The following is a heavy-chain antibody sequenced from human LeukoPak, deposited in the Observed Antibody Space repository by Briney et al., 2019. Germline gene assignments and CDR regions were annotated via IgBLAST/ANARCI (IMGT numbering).Heavy chain of an antibody. CDR1: GYTFTIYG. Sequence: GASVKLSCNASGYTFTIYGIRWVTHDPAQRLEWVRYISAYNDNTHYAQKFQGRVTMTRDTSISTAYMELSRLRSDDTSVYYCARSRSSTSRDNWFDPWGQGTLVTVSS. CDR2: ISAYNDNT. V-gene: IGHV1-18*01. J-gene: IGHJ5*02. CDR3: ARSRSSTSRDNWFDP. D-gene: IGHD2-2*01.